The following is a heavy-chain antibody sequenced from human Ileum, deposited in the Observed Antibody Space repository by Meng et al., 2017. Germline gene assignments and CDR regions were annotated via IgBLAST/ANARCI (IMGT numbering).Heavy chain of an antibody. Sequence: QVHLQESGPVLVKPSQTLSLTCTVSGDSISSGDHYWTWSRQHPGKGLEWIGYFYFSGSTYYNPSLKSRVSISVDTSKNQFSLRMSSVTAADTAVYYCARYYYDSSGVTWFDPWGQGTLVTVSS. D-gene: IGHD3-22*01. V-gene: IGHV4-31*03. J-gene: IGHJ5*02. CDR2: FYFSGST. CDR1: GDSISSGDHY. CDR3: ARYYYDSSGVTWFDP.